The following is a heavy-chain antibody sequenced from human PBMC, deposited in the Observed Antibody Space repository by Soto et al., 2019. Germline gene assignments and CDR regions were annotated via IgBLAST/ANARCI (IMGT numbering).Heavy chain of an antibody. V-gene: IGHV4-30-4*01. CDR2: IYYSGST. CDR3: ARVDAEDYGGILPHNKIFDY. D-gene: IGHD4-17*01. CDR1: GGSISSGDYY. Sequence: SETLSLTCTVSGGSISSGDYYWSWIRQPPGKGLEWIGYIYYSGSTYYNPSLKSRVTISVDTSKNQFSLKLSSVTAADTAVYYCARVDAEDYGGILPHNKIFDYWGQGTLVTVSS. J-gene: IGHJ4*02.